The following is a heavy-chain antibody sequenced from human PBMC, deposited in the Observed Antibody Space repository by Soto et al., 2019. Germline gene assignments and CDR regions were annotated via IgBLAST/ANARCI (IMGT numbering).Heavy chain of an antibody. J-gene: IGHJ4*02. CDR2: IYTSGST. CDR3: ARSGSGWFNFDY. Sequence: EVQLVESGGGLVQPGGSLRLSCAASGFIVSSDYMTWVRQAPGKGLEWVSVIYTSGSTYYTDSAQGRFTISRDDSKNTLYLQMDSLRVEDTAVYYCARSGSGWFNFDYWGQGTLVTVSS. V-gene: IGHV3-66*01. D-gene: IGHD6-19*01. CDR1: GFIVSSDY.